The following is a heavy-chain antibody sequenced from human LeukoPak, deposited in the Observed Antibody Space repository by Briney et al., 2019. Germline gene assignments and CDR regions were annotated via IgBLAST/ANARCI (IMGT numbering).Heavy chain of an antibody. CDR2: IRHDGSNK. D-gene: IGHD2-21*02. J-gene: IGHJ4*02. CDR1: GVSFSSYG. CDR3: ARGPLAYCSGDCYPLGY. V-gene: IGHV3-33*01. Sequence: QPGRSLRLSCAASGVSFSSYGMHWVRQAPGKGLEWVGFIRHDGSNKFHADSVKGRFTISRDNSKNTVYLQMTSLRAEDTAVYYCARGPLAYCSGDCYPLGYWGQGTLVTVSS.